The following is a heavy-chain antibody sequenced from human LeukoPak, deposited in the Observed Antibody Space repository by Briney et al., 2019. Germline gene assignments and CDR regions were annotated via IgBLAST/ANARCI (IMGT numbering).Heavy chain of an antibody. CDR3: ARTEYYYDSSGQYYFDY. V-gene: IGHV3-11*03. D-gene: IGHD3-22*01. CDR2: ISSSSSYT. Sequence: GGSLRLSCAASGFTFSDYYMSWIRQAPGKGLEWVSYISSSSSYTNYADSVKGRFTISRDNAKNSLYLQMNSLRAEDTAVYYCARTEYYYDSSGQYYFDYWGQGTLVTVSS. CDR1: GFTFSDYY. J-gene: IGHJ4*02.